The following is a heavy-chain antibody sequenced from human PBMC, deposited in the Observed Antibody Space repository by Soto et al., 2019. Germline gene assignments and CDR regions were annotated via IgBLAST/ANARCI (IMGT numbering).Heavy chain of an antibody. D-gene: IGHD1-1*01. CDR2: SYYSGST. Sequence: PSETLSLTCTVSGGSITNNYWSWIRQSPGKGLEWIGCSYYSGSTSYNPSLRSRVTISVDTSKTQFSPRLRSVTAADTAVYYCARRQNWNNLFDTWGQGTLVTVSS. J-gene: IGHJ5*02. CDR3: ARRQNWNNLFDT. CDR1: GGSITNNY. V-gene: IGHV4-59*08.